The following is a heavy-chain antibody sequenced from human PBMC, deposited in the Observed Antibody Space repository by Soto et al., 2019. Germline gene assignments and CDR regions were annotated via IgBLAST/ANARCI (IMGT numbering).Heavy chain of an antibody. CDR1: GYTFTSYG. Sequence: QVQLVQSGAEVKKPGASVKVSCKASGYTFTSYGISWVRQAPGQGLEWMGWISGYNGNTNYAQKLQGRVTMTTDTSTSTAYMELRSLRSDDTAVYYCASNYLYYYGSGNTNYYGMDVWGQGTTVTVSS. CDR2: ISGYNGNT. J-gene: IGHJ6*02. V-gene: IGHV1-18*01. D-gene: IGHD3-10*01. CDR3: ASNYLYYYGSGNTNYYGMDV.